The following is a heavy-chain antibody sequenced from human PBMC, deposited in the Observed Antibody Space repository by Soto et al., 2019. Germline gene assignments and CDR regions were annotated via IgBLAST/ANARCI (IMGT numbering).Heavy chain of an antibody. V-gene: IGHV4-39*01. J-gene: IGHJ3*02. CDR1: GGSISSSSYY. CDR3: ARQAPNIWFGESPAFDI. CDR2: IYYSGST. Sequence: QLQLQESGPGLVKPSETLSLTCTVSGGSISSSSYYWGWIRQPPGKGLEWIGSIYYSGSTYYNPSLKSRVTISVDTSKNQFSLKLSSVTAADTAVYYCARQAPNIWFGESPAFDIWGQGTMVTVSS. D-gene: IGHD3-10*01.